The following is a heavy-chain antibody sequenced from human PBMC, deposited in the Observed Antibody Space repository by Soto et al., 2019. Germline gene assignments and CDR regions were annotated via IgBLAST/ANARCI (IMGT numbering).Heavy chain of an antibody. CDR1: GFTFSSYA. V-gene: IGHV3-30-3*01. J-gene: IGHJ4*02. CDR3: ARGSSYFDY. CDR2: ISYDGSNK. D-gene: IGHD1-26*01. Sequence: PGGSLRLSCAASGFTFSSYAMHGVRQAPGKGLEWVAVISYDGSNKYYADSVKGRFTISRDNSKNTLYLQMNSLRAEDTAVYYCARGSSYFDYWGQGTLVTVSS.